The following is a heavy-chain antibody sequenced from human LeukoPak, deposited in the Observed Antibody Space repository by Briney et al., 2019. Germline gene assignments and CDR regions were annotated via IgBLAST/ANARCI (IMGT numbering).Heavy chain of an antibody. CDR1: GGSISNYY. J-gene: IGHJ4*02. Sequence: SETLSLTCTVSGGSISNYYWTWIRQPPGKGPEWIAYIYYSGGTNYNPSLKSRVTISVDTSKNQFSLRLSSVTAADTAVYYCAGGGGAKDYFDYWGQGTLVTVSS. D-gene: IGHD1-26*01. V-gene: IGHV4-59*01. CDR2: IYYSGGT. CDR3: AGGGGAKDYFDY.